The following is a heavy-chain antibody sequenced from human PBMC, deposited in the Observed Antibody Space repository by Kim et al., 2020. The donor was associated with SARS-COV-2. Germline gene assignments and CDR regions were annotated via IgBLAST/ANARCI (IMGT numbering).Heavy chain of an antibody. CDR2: ISSSGGNT. D-gene: IGHD3-16*02. CDR1: GITFSAYA. V-gene: IGHV3-64D*09. Sequence: GGSLRLSCSVSGITFSAYALHWVRQGPVKGLEYLSSISSSGGNTYYADSLKGRFTISRDNSKNTLYLQMSSLRAEDTAVYYCVKDANDYIWGPYRYRAF. J-gene: IGHJ3*01. CDR3: VKDANDYIWGPYRYRAF.